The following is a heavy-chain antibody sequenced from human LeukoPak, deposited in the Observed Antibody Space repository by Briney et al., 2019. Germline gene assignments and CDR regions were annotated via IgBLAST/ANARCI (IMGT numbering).Heavy chain of an antibody. J-gene: IGHJ4*02. CDR1: GFTFSSYA. Sequence: GGSLRLSCAASGFTFSSYAMSRVRQAPGKGLEWVSAISGSGGSTYYADSVKGRFTISRDNSKNTLYLQMNSLRAEDTAVYYCAKDGGHSGSYIDYWGQGTLVTVSS. CDR3: AKDGGHSGSYIDY. V-gene: IGHV3-23*01. D-gene: IGHD1-26*01. CDR2: ISGSGGST.